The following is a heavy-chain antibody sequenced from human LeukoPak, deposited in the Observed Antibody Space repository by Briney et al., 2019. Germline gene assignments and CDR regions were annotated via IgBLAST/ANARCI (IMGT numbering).Heavy chain of an antibody. V-gene: IGHV4-59*12. Sequence: PSETLSLTCTVSGGPISSYYWSWIRQPPGKGLEWIGYIYYSGSTNYNPSLKSRVTISVDTSKNQFSLRLTSVTAADTAVYYCAGGYCSGGTCYDYYAMDVWGQGTTVTVSS. CDR1: GGPISSYY. CDR3: AGGYCSGGTCYDYYAMDV. CDR2: IYYSGST. J-gene: IGHJ6*02. D-gene: IGHD2-15*01.